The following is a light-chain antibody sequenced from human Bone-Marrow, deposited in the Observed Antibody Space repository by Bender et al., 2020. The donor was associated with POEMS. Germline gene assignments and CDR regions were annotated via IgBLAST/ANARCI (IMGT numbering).Light chain of an antibody. CDR1: ISNIGAGYD. Sequence: QSVLTQPPSVSGAPGQRVTISCTGSISNIGAGYDVHWYQQLPGTAPKLLIYGNNNRPSGVPDRFSGAKSGTSASLAITGLQAEDEADYYCATWDDSLSGHVFGTGTKVTVL. J-gene: IGLJ1*01. V-gene: IGLV1-40*01. CDR3: ATWDDSLSGHV. CDR2: GNN.